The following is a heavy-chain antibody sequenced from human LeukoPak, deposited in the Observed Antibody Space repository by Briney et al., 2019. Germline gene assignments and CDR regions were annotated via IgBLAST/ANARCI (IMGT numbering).Heavy chain of an antibody. CDR2: IKQDGSEK. CDR3: ASPHDYGDRFDY. J-gene: IGHJ4*02. D-gene: IGHD4-17*01. Sequence: GESLRLSCAASGFTFTEYSIIWVRQAPGKGLEWVANIKQDGSEKYYVDSVKGRFTISRDNAKNSLYLQMNSLRAEDTAVYYCASPHDYGDRFDYWGQGTLVTVSS. V-gene: IGHV3-7*01. CDR1: GFTFTEYS.